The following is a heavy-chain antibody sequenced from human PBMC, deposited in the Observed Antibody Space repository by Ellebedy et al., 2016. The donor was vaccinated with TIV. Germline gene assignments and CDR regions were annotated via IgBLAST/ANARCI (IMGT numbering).Heavy chain of an antibody. CDR2: ISSTSSHI. CDR3: ARDTCFSTSCYSDY. J-gene: IGHJ4*02. Sequence: GGSLRLXCAASGFTFSSYSMSWVRQAPGKGLEWVSYISSTSSHIYYADSVQGRFTISRDNAKNTLFLQVNSLRAEYTAVYYCARDTCFSTSCYSDYWGQGALVTVSS. V-gene: IGHV3-21*06. D-gene: IGHD2-2*01. CDR1: GFTFSSYS.